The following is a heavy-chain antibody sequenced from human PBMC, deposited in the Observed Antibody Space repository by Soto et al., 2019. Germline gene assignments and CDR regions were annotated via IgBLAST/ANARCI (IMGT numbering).Heavy chain of an antibody. CDR1: GYTFTSYG. CDR3: ARGRSYILHRHTMDV. D-gene: IGHD3-9*01. Sequence: ASVKVSCKASGYTFTSYGISWVRQAPGQGLEWMGWISAYNGNTNYAQKLQGRVTMTTDTSTSTAYMELRSLRSDDTAVYYCARGRSYILHRHTMDVWGQGTTVPVSS. J-gene: IGHJ6*02. CDR2: ISAYNGNT. V-gene: IGHV1-18*01.